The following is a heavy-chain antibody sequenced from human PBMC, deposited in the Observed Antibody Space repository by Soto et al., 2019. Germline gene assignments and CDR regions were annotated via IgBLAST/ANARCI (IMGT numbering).Heavy chain of an antibody. Sequence: ASVKVSCKASGYTFTSYYMHWVRQAPGQGLEWMGIINPSGGSTSYAQKFQGRVTMTRDTSTSTVYMELSSLRSEDTAVYYCARGSWELLLSAYYFDYWGQGTLVTVSS. CDR1: GYTFTSYY. CDR2: INPSGGST. J-gene: IGHJ4*02. V-gene: IGHV1-46*01. D-gene: IGHD1-26*01. CDR3: ARGSWELLLSAYYFDY.